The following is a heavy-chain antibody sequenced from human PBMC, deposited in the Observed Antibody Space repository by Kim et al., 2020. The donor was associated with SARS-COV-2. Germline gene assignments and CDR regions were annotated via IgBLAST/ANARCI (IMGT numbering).Heavy chain of an antibody. D-gene: IGHD2-2*01. CDR3: ARYCSSTSCETNYYYYYGMDV. Sequence: ASVKVSCKASGYTFTSYGISWVRQAPGQGLEWMGWISAYNGNTNYAQKLQGRVTMTTDTSTSTAYMELRSLRSDDTAVYYCARYCSSTSCETNYYYYYGMDVWGQGTTVTVSS. CDR1: GYTFTSYG. J-gene: IGHJ6*02. V-gene: IGHV1-18*04. CDR2: ISAYNGNT.